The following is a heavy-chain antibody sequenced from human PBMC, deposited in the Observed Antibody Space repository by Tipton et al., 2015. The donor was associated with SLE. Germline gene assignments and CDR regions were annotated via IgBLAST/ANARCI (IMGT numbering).Heavy chain of an antibody. CDR1: GGSFSSYY. D-gene: IGHD2-15*01. Sequence: TLSLTCAVYGGSFSSYYWGWIRQPPGKGLEWIGSIYYSGSTYYNPSLKSRVTISVDTSKNQFSLKLSSVTAADTAVYYCARDRVGYCSGGSCYRGTITYDYGMDVWGQGTTVTVSS. CDR2: IYYSGST. J-gene: IGHJ6*02. V-gene: IGHV4-39*07. CDR3: ARDRVGYCSGGSCYRGTITYDYGMDV.